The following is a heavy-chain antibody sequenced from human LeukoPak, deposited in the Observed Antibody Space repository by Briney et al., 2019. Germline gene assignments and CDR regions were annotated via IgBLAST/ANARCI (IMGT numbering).Heavy chain of an antibody. CDR1: GFTFSDYG. CDR2: ISNSGEST. Sequence: GGTLRLSCAASGFTFSDYGMSWVRQAPGKGLEWVSTISNSGESTYYADYVKGRFTISRDNSKNTLFLQMNSLRAEDTAVYYCAKGAMVRGVLDYWGQGTLVTVSS. D-gene: IGHD3-10*01. CDR3: AKGAMVRGVLDY. V-gene: IGHV3-23*01. J-gene: IGHJ4*02.